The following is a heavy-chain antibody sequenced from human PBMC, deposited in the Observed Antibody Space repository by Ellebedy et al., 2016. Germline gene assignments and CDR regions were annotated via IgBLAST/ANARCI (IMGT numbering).Heavy chain of an antibody. D-gene: IGHD6-19*01. Sequence: GESLKISXAASGFTFSTYDMHWVRQPTGKGLEWVSAITTAGDTYYPDSVKGRFTSSRDNAKNFLYLQMNSLNAGDTAVYYCARLGGYSSGWRSFDYWGQGTLVTVSS. J-gene: IGHJ4*02. CDR2: ITTAGDT. CDR1: GFTFSTYD. V-gene: IGHV3-13*01. CDR3: ARLGGYSSGWRSFDY.